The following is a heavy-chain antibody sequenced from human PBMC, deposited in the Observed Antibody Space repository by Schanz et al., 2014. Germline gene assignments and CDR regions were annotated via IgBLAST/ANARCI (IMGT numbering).Heavy chain of an antibody. CDR2: ISNGGGYI. J-gene: IGHJ5*01. V-gene: IGHV3-21*01. D-gene: IGHD2-8*02. Sequence: EVQVVESGGGLVQPGGSLRLSCAASGFRVSTNFMSWVRQAPGKGLEWVSSISNGGGYIYYADSVKGRFTISRDNAKNSVYLQMHSLRAEDTALYYCARDRDAGGYDSWGQGTLVTVSS. CDR1: GFRVSTNF. CDR3: ARDRDAGGYDS.